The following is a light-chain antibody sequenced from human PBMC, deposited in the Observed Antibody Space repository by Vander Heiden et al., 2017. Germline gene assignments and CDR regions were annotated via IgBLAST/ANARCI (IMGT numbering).Light chain of an antibody. CDR1: SSDVGGYNY. J-gene: IGLJ3*02. Sequence: QSALTPPRSVSGSPGQSVTISCTGTSSDVGGYNYVSWYLQHPGKAPKLMIYDVTKRPSGVPDRFSGSKSGNTASLTISGLQAEDEADYYCCSHAGSYTLVFGGGTKLTVL. V-gene: IGLV2-11*01. CDR3: CSHAGSYTLV. CDR2: DVT.